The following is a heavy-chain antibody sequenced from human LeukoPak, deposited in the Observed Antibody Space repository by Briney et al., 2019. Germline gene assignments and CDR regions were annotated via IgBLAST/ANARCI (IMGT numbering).Heavy chain of an antibody. Sequence: SVKVSCKASGGAFSSYAISWVRQAPGQGLEWMGGIIPIFGTANYAQKFQGRVTITADESTSTAYMELSSLRSEDTAVYYCAREAMIRGYQLLYRFDYWGQGTLVTVSS. J-gene: IGHJ4*02. CDR2: IIPIFGTA. CDR1: GGAFSSYA. CDR3: AREAMIRGYQLLYRFDY. D-gene: IGHD2-2*02. V-gene: IGHV1-69*13.